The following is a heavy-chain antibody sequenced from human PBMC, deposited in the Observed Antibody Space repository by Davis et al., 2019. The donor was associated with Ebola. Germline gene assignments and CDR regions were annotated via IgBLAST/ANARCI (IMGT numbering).Heavy chain of an antibody. CDR1: GYTFTTYG. V-gene: IGHV1-18*01. CDR3: AIAVAGINPFDY. J-gene: IGHJ4*02. Sequence: ASVKVSCKASGYTFTTYGITWVRQAPGQGLEWMGWISSYNGNTNYAQKLQGRVTMTTDTSTSTAYMELRGLRSDDTAVYYCAIAVAGINPFDYWGQGTLVTVSS. CDR2: ISSYNGNT. D-gene: IGHD6-19*01.